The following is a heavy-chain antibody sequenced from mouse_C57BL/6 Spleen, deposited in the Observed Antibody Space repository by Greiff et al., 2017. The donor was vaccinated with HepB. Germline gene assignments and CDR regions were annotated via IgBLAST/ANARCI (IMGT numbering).Heavy chain of an antibody. CDR1: GYTFTDYE. CDR3: TGGYSNYVGYVDV. CDR2: IDPETGGT. Sequence: VQLQQSGAELVRPGASVTLSCKASGYTFTDYEMHWVKQTPVHGLEWIGAIDPETGGTAYNQKFKGKAILTADKSSSTAYMELRSLTAEDSAVYYCTGGYSNYVGYVDVWGTGTTVTVSS. V-gene: IGHV1-15*01. J-gene: IGHJ1*03. D-gene: IGHD2-5*01.